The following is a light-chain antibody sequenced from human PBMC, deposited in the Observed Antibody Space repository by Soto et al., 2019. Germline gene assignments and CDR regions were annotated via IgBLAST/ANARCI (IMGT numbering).Light chain of an antibody. CDR3: SSYAGSNNFV. Sequence: SVLTQPPSASGAPGQSVTISCTGTSSDVGGYNYVSWYQQHPGKAPKLMIYEVSERPSGVPDRFSGSKSSNTASLTVSGLQAEDEADYYCSSYAGSNNFVFGTRTKVTAL. CDR1: SSDVGGYNY. V-gene: IGLV2-8*01. CDR2: EVS. J-gene: IGLJ1*01.